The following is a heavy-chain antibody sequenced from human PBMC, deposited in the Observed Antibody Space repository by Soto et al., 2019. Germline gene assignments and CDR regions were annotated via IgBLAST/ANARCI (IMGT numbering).Heavy chain of an antibody. J-gene: IGHJ5*02. CDR2: ISAYNGNT. CDR1: GYTXTSYG. Sequence: GXSXKVSCRASGYTXTSYGISLVRQAPGQGLEWMGWISAYNGNTNYAQKLQGRVTMTTDTSTRTAYMELRSLRSEDTAVYYCARAEGYSTQDNWFDPWGQGTLVTVSS. V-gene: IGHV1-18*01. D-gene: IGHD5-18*01. CDR3: ARAEGYSTQDNWFDP.